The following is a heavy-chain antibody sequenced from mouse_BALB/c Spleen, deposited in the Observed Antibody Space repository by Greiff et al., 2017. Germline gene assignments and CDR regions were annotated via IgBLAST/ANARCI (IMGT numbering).Heavy chain of an antibody. CDR1: GFTFSSYA. D-gene: IGHD1-2*01. CDR3: YDGGPFAY. J-gene: IGHJ3*01. Sequence: EVNVVESGGGLVKPGGSLKLSCAASGFTFSSYAMSWVRQTPEKRLEWVATISSGGSYTYYPDSVKGRFTISRDNAKNTLYLQMSSLRSEDTAMYYCYDGGPFAYWGQGTLVTVSA. CDR2: ISSGGSYT. V-gene: IGHV5-9-3*01.